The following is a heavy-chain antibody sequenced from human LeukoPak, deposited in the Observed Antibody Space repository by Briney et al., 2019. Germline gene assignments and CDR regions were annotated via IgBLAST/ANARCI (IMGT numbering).Heavy chain of an antibody. CDR2: ISGSGGST. V-gene: IGHV3-23*01. Sequence: GGSLRLSCAASGFTFSSYAMSWVRQAPGKGPEWVSAISGSGGSTYYADSVKGRFTISRDNSKNTLYLQMNSLRAEDTAVYYCAKVRGKIVGATDYYGMDVWGQGTTVTVSS. CDR1: GFTFSSYA. D-gene: IGHD1-26*01. CDR3: AKVRGKIVGATDYYGMDV. J-gene: IGHJ6*02.